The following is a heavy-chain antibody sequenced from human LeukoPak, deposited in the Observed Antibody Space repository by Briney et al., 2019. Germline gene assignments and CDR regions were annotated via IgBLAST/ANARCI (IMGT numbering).Heavy chain of an antibody. CDR1: GFTFSSYA. V-gene: IGHV3-23*01. CDR3: AKDYCSGGSCYSGHEY. J-gene: IGHJ4*02. D-gene: IGHD2-15*01. CDR2: ISGSGGST. Sequence: PGGSLRLSCAASGFTFSSYAMSWVRQAPGKGLEWVSVISGSGGSTCYADSVKGRFTISRDNSKNTLYLPMNSLRAEDTAVYYCAKDYCSGGSCYSGHEYWGQGTLVTVSS.